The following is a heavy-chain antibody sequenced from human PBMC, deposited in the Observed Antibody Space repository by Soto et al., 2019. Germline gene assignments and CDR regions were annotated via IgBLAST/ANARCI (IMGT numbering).Heavy chain of an antibody. J-gene: IGHJ3*02. D-gene: IGHD4-17*01. CDR3: ARSDSMTTVTTSYFDAFDI. CDR2: ISSSSSTI. CDR1: GFTFSSYS. V-gene: IGHV3-48*01. Sequence: EVQLVESGGGLVQPGGSRRLSCAGSGFTFSSYSMNWVRQAPGKGLEWVSYISSSSSTIYYADSVKGRFTISRDNAKISLYLQMNSLRAEDTAVYYCARSDSMTTVTTSYFDAFDIWGQGTMVTVSS.